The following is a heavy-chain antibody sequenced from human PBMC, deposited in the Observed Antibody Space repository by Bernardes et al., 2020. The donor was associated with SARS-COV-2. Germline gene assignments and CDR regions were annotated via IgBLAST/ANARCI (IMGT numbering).Heavy chain of an antibody. CDR2: IYYSGST. Sequence: SETLSLTCTVSGGSISSGGYYWSWIRQHPGKGLEWIGYIYYSGSTYYNPSLKSRVTISVDTSKNQFSLKLSSVTAADTAVYYCAREPPEADFWSGYKAGYYYYGMDVWGQGTTVTVSS. CDR3: AREPPEADFWSGYKAGYYYYGMDV. J-gene: IGHJ6*02. V-gene: IGHV4-31*03. D-gene: IGHD3-3*01. CDR1: GGSISSGGYY.